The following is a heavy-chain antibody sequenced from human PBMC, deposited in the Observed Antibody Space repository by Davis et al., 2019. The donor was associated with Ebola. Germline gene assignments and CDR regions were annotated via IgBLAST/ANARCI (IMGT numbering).Heavy chain of an antibody. J-gene: IGHJ6*02. D-gene: IGHD1-26*01. Sequence: SETLSLTCAVYGGSFSGYYWSWIRQPPGKGLEWIGEINHSGSTNYNPSLKSRVTISVDTSKNQFSLKLSSVTAADTAVYYCARDQEELLLIRSYYYGMDVWGQGTTITASS. CDR2: INHSGST. CDR3: ARDQEELLLIRSYYYGMDV. CDR1: GGSFSGYY. V-gene: IGHV4-34*01.